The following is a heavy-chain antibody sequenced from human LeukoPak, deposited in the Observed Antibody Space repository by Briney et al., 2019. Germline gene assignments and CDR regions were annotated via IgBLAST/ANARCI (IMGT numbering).Heavy chain of an antibody. CDR2: IYPGDSDT. CDR3: ARQISPFDSSGYYAY. D-gene: IGHD3-22*01. Sequence: GESLKISCQVSGYXFTSYWICWVRQMPGKGLEWMGIIYPGDSDTRYSPYFQGQVTISADKSITTAYLQWSSLKASDTAMHYCARQISPFDSSGYYAYWGQGTLVTVSS. V-gene: IGHV5-51*01. J-gene: IGHJ4*02. CDR1: GYXFTSYW.